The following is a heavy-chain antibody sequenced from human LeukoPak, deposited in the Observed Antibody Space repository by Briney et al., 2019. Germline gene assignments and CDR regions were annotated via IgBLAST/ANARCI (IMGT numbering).Heavy chain of an antibody. D-gene: IGHD2-2*01. V-gene: IGHV4-59*08. CDR3: ARYKYCSSTSCDNWFDP. CDR1: GGSFSGYY. Sequence: SETLSLTCAVYGGSFSGYYWSWIRQPPGKGLEWIGYIYYSGSTNYNPSLKSRVTISVDTSKNQFSLKLSSVTAADTAVYYCARYKYCSSTSCDNWFDPWGQGTLVTVSS. CDR2: IYYSGST. J-gene: IGHJ5*02.